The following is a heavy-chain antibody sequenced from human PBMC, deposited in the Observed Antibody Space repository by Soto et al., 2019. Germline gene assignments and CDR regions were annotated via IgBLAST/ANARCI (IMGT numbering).Heavy chain of an antibody. Sequence: QVQLVESGGGVVQPGRSLRLSCAASGFSFSAFGMHWVRQAPGKGLEWVAVISFDGSKEYYADPVKGRFTISRDNSKNTLYLQMNSLRAEDTAVYYCAKTITSTSADSNGRGALIDYWGQGTLVTVSS. D-gene: IGHD3-16*01. V-gene: IGHV3-30*18. CDR2: ISFDGSKE. CDR3: AKTITSTSADSNGRGALIDY. CDR1: GFSFSAFG. J-gene: IGHJ4*02.